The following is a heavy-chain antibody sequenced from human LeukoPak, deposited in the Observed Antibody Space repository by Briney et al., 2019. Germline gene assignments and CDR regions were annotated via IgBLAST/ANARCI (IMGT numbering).Heavy chain of an antibody. CDR2: IKADGSER. Sequence: GGSLRLSCAASGFSFSGHWMNWVRQPPGKGLEWVANIKADGSERYYVDSVKGRFTISRDDAKRTVDLQMDNLRAEDTAIYYCTYRNNFEYWGQGALVTVSS. CDR3: TYRNNFEY. D-gene: IGHD3-16*01. J-gene: IGHJ4*02. CDR1: GFSFSGHW. V-gene: IGHV3-7*05.